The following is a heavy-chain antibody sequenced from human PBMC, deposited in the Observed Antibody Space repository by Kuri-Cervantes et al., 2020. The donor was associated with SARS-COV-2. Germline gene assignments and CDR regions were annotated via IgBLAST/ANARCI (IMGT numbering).Heavy chain of an antibody. CDR1: GFTFSDYD. Sequence: YCASPGFTFSDYDINWVRQAPGKGLEWVSSITRSSSYIYYADSMKGRLTISRDNAKSSLYLQMNSLRAEDTAVYYCARISKYYDFWSGSDHYYMDVWGKGTTVTVSS. D-gene: IGHD3-3*01. J-gene: IGHJ6*03. CDR3: ARISKYYDFWSGSDHYYMDV. CDR2: ITRSSSYI. V-gene: IGHV3-21*01.